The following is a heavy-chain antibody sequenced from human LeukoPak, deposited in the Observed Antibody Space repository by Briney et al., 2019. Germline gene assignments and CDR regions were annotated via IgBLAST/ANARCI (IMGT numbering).Heavy chain of an antibody. CDR1: GYTFTSYD. CDR2: MNPNSGNT. V-gene: IGHV1-8*01. J-gene: IGHJ4*02. CDR3: ARGLNYDSSGYYFF. D-gene: IGHD3-22*01. Sequence: ASVKVSCKASGYTFTSYDINWVRQATGQGPEWMGWMNPNSGNTGYAQKFQGRVTMTRNTSISTAYMELSSLRSEDTAVYYCARGLNYDSSGYYFFWGQGTLVTVSS.